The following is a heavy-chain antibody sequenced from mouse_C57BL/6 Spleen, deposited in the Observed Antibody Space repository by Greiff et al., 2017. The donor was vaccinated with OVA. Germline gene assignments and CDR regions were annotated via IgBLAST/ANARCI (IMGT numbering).Heavy chain of an antibody. V-gene: IGHV5-16*01. CDR3: ARDYYGRGYFDV. D-gene: IGHD1-1*01. Sequence: EVKLVESEGGLVQPGSSMKLSCTASGFTFSDYYMAWVRQVPEKGLEWVANINYDGSSTYYLDSLKSRFIISRDNAKNILYLQMSSLKSEDTATYYCARDYYGRGYFDVWGTGTTVTVSS. CDR1: GFTFSDYY. J-gene: IGHJ1*03. CDR2: INYDGSST.